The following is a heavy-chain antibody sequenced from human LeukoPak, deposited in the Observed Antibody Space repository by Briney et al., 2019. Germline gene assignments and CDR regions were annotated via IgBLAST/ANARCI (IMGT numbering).Heavy chain of an antibody. CDR1: GGSISSYY. D-gene: IGHD3-22*01. V-gene: IGHV4-59*12. Sequence: SETLSLTCTVSGGSISSYYWSWIRQPPGKGLEWIGYIYYSGSTNYNPSLKSRVTISVDTSKNQFSLKLSSVTAADTAVYYCARSGSDSSGYYYDYWGQGTLVTVSS. CDR3: ARSGSDSSGYYYDY. CDR2: IYYSGST. J-gene: IGHJ4*02.